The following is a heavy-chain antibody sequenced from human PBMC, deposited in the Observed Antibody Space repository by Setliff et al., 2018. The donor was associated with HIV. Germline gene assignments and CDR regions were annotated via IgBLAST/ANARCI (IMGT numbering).Heavy chain of an antibody. CDR1: GYSFTKYE. J-gene: IGHJ3*02. CDR3: ARGTYRDAFDI. CDR2: VSPSIGNS. V-gene: IGHV1-8*01. Sequence: ASVKVSCKASGYSFTKYEINWVRQAPGQGLEWLGWVSPSIGNSDFAQKFKGRISLTTDTSIRTAYMELRGLKSDDTAVYYCARGTYRDAFDIWGQGTMVTVSS.